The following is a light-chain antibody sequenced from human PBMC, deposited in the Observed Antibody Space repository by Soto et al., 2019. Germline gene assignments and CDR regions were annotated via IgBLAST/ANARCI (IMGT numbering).Light chain of an antibody. CDR1: QSIGVF. CDR3: HQTYANPWT. Sequence: DIQMTQSPPSLSASVGDRVTITCRASQSIGVFLNWYQVRPGRAPKLLIHVASSLQAGAPSRFSGSGSGKDFTLTISSLPPEYFATYYCHQTYANPWTFGQGTKLEIK. V-gene: IGKV1-39*01. J-gene: IGKJ1*01. CDR2: VAS.